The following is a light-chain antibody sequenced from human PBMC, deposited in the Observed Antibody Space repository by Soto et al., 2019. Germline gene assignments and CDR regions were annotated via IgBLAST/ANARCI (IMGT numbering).Light chain of an antibody. CDR3: QQTYSAPLT. Sequence: DIQMTQSPFSLPASVGDRVNITCRASQSISNYLNWYQHKPGRAPSLLIHGASSLQGGVPSRFSGSGSGTDFTLTSSSLHPEDFTTYYCQQTYSAPLTFGGGTRVEF. J-gene: IGKJ4*01. V-gene: IGKV1-39*01. CDR1: QSISNY. CDR2: GAS.